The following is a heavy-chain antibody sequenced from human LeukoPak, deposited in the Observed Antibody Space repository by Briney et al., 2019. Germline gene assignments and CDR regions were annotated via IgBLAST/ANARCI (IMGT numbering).Heavy chain of an antibody. CDR1: GFTFSTYW. D-gene: IGHD3-22*01. CDR3: ARDRGGDSSAYYFQY. CDR2: IKQDGSEK. V-gene: IGHV3-7*04. Sequence: SGGSLRLSCAASGFTFSTYWMSWVRQAPGRGLEWVANIKQDGSEKYYVDSVKGRFTISRDNAKNSLYLQMNSLRAEDTAVYYCARDRGGDSSAYYFQYWGQGTLVTVSS. J-gene: IGHJ4*02.